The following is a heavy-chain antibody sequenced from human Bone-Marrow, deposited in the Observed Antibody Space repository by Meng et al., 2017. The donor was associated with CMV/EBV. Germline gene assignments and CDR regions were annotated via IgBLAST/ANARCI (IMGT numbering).Heavy chain of an antibody. D-gene: IGHD1-1*01. J-gene: IGHJ5*02. V-gene: IGHV1-69*05. Sequence: SGGTFSSYAISWVRQAPGQGLEWMGGIIPIFGTANYAQKFQGRVTITTDEFTSTAYMELSSLRSEDTAVYYCARDTYNWNDARWFDPWGQGTLVTVSS. CDR2: IIPIFGTA. CDR3: ARDTYNWNDARWFDP. CDR1: GGTFSSYA.